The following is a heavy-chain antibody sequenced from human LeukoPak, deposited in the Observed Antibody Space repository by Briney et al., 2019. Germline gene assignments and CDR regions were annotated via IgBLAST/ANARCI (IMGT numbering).Heavy chain of an antibody. CDR1: GGSFTPHY. CDR3: ASDNISMNAFDA. J-gene: IGHJ3*01. Sequence: SETLSPTCTVSGGSFTPHYWSWIRQPPGKGLEWIGYISYIGSTNYNPSLKSRVTISIDTSKNEVSLMLTSVTAADTAVYYCASDNISMNAFDAWGQGTMVTVSS. CDR2: ISYIGST. V-gene: IGHV4-59*11. D-gene: IGHD3-22*01.